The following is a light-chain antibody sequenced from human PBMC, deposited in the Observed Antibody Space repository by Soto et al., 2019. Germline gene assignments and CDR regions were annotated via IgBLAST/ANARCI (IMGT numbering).Light chain of an antibody. Sequence: IVMTQSPLSLPVTPGEPASISCRCSQSLLHSNGNTYLDWYLQKPGQSPQLLISLGSNRASGVPDRFSGSGSGTDFTLKISRVEAEDVGVYYCMQALEPSFSFGPGTKVDIK. CDR3: MQALEPSFS. CDR1: QSLLHSNGNTY. J-gene: IGKJ3*01. CDR2: LGS. V-gene: IGKV2-28*01.